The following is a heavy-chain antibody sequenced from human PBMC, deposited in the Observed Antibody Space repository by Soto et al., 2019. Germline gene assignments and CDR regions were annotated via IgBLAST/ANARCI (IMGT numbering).Heavy chain of an antibody. CDR2: LYTSGST. J-gene: IGHJ6*02. CDR1: GGSIDTYY. V-gene: IGHV4-4*07. Sequence: QVQLQESGPGLVKPSETLSLTCTVSGGSIDTYYWNWIRQPAGKGLEWIGRLYTSGSTNYNPSLKRRVTISVDTSKNQFSLRLNSVTAADTAVYYCAVTRGAVAYYYGMDVWGQGTTVTVSS. CDR3: AVTRGAVAYYYGMDV. D-gene: IGHD6-19*01.